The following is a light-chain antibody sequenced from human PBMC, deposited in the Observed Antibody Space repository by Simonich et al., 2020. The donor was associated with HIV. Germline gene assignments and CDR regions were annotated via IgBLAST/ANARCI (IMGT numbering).Light chain of an antibody. Sequence: DIQMTQSPSTLSASVGDRVTITCRASQSMSSWLAWYQQKPGKDPKLLIYKASSLESGVPSRFSGSGSGTEFTLTISSLQPDDFATYYCQQYNSYSLTFGGVTKVEIK. J-gene: IGKJ4*01. CDR2: KAS. CDR1: QSMSSW. V-gene: IGKV1-5*03. CDR3: QQYNSYSLT.